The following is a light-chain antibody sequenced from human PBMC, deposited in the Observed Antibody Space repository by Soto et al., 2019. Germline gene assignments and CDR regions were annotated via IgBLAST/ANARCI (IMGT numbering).Light chain of an antibody. V-gene: IGKV3-20*01. J-gene: IGKJ5*01. Sequence: EVVMTQSPATLSVSPGEGVTLSCRANQGIGDTLAWYQVRPGQAPRLLIYDASTKATAIPDRISGGGSGTDFTLPITGLEPEDLAVYYCQQYGSSPPFTFGQGTRLEIK. CDR2: DAS. CDR1: QGIGDT. CDR3: QQYGSSPPFT.